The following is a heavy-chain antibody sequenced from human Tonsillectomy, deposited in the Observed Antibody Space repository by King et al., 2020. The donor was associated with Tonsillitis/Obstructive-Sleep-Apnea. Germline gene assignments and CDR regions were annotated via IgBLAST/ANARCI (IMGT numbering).Heavy chain of an antibody. V-gene: IGHV3-48*02. CDR1: GFTFSSHG. CDR2: IIDCSSII. CDR3: ARDGTGITPFDY. J-gene: IGHJ4*02. Sequence: VQLVESGGGLVQPGGSLRLSCAASGFTFSSHGMNWVRQALGKGLEGFSYIIDCSSIIKYADSVQGRFTISRDCARTSLYLQMTSLRDEDTALYFCARDGTGITPFDYWGQGTLVTVSS. D-gene: IGHD1-7*01.